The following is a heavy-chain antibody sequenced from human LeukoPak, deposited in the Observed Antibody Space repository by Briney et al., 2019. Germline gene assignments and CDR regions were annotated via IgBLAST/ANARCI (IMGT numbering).Heavy chain of an antibody. Sequence: PSETLSLTCAVSGGSISSSNWWSWVRQPPGKGLEWIGEIYHSGSTNYNPSLKSRVSISVDTSKNQFSLKLSSVTAADTTVYYCARGGRTAIVDYYYGMDVWGQGTTVTVSS. V-gene: IGHV4-4*02. CDR3: ARGGRTAIVDYYYGMDV. CDR2: IYHSGST. CDR1: GGSISSSNW. D-gene: IGHD5-18*01. J-gene: IGHJ6*02.